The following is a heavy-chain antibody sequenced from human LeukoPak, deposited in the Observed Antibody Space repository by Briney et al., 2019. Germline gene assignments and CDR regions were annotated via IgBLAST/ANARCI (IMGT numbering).Heavy chain of an antibody. CDR1: GFTFSSYA. J-gene: IGHJ1*01. Sequence: GGSLRLSCAASGFTFSSYAMSWVRQAPGKGLEWVSAISGSGGSTYYADSVKGRFTISRDNSKNTLYLQMNSLRAEDTAVYYCAKDRWPVVPAIQGQHWGRAPWSPSPQ. D-gene: IGHD2-21*02. V-gene: IGHV3-23*01. CDR2: ISGSGGST. CDR3: AKDRWPVVPAIQGQH.